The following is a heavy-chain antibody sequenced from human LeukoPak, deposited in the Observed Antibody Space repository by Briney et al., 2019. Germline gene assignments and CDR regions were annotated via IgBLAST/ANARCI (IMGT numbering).Heavy chain of an antibody. Sequence: TGGSLRLSCAASGFTFSGYVMSWVRQAAGKGLEWVSGISGSGGSTYYADSVKGRFTTSRDNSKNTLYLQMNGLRAEDTAVYYCAKEGSMKGAFDIWGQGTMVTVSS. J-gene: IGHJ3*02. CDR3: AKEGSMKGAFDI. V-gene: IGHV3-23*01. CDR2: ISGSGGST. CDR1: GFTFSGYV. D-gene: IGHD3-10*01.